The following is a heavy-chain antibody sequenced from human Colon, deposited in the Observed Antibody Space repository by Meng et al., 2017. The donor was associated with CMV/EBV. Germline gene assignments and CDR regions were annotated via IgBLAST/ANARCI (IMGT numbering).Heavy chain of an antibody. CDR3: ARGKQAGFDL. CDR2: IIPMFGSP. Sequence: QVQLVQAGAEVKKPGSSVKVSCKASGGTFDTSTFNWVRQAPGQGLERMGGIIPMFGSPSYSQKFRGRVTITADELEVNSLRSEDTAVDYCARGKQAGFDLWGQGTLVTVSS. V-gene: IGHV1-69*12. CDR1: GGTFDTST. J-gene: IGHJ5*02. D-gene: IGHD6-13*01.